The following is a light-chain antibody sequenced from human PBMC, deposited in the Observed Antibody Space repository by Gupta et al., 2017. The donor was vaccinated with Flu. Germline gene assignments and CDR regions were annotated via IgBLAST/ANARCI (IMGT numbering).Light chain of an antibody. J-gene: IGKJ2*01. CDR1: QTISNNY. Sequence: EIVLTKSPGTLSLSPGERATLSCRASQTISNNYLDWYQQKPGQAPRLLLYGASSRATGIPDKFSGSGSGTDFTLTISRLEPEDFAVYYCQQYGTSALYTFGQGTKLEI. CDR3: QQYGTSALYT. V-gene: IGKV3-20*01. CDR2: GAS.